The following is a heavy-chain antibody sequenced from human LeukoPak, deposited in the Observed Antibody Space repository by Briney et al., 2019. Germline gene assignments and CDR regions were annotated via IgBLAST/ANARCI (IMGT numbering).Heavy chain of an antibody. Sequence: ASVKVSCKASGYTSTGYYMHWVRQAPGQGLEWMGWINPNSGGTNYAQKFQGRVTMTRDTSISTAYMELSRLRSDDTAVYYCARVWWLANAFDIWGQGTMVTVSS. D-gene: IGHD6-19*01. V-gene: IGHV1-2*02. CDR2: INPNSGGT. CDR3: ARVWWLANAFDI. J-gene: IGHJ3*02. CDR1: GYTSTGYY.